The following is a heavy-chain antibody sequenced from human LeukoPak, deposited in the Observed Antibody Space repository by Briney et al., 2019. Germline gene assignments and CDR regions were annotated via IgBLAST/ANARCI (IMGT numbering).Heavy chain of an antibody. J-gene: IGHJ4*02. V-gene: IGHV3-53*04. D-gene: IGHD2-8*01. CDR1: GFTFSRHY. Sequence: GGSLRLSCAASGFTFSRHYMHWVRQAPGKGLEWVSVIYSGGSTYYADSVKGRFTISRHNSKNTLYLQMNSLRAEDTAVYYCARGMADYWGQGTLVTVSS. CDR2: IYSGGST. CDR3: ARGMADY.